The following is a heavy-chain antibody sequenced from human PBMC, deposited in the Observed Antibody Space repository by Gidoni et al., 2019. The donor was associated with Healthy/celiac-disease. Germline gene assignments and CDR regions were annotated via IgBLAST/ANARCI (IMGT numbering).Heavy chain of an antibody. CDR3: ARARGYSYGHNYYYMDV. CDR2: IIPIFGTA. Sequence: QVQLVQSGAEVKKPGTSAKVSCKAAGGTFSSYAISWVRQAPGPGLEWMGGIIPIFGTANYAQKFQGRVTITADESTSTAYMELSSLRSEDTAVYYCARARGYSYGHNYYYMDVWAKGPRSPSP. J-gene: IGHJ6*03. V-gene: IGHV1-69*01. D-gene: IGHD5-18*01. CDR1: GGTFSSYA.